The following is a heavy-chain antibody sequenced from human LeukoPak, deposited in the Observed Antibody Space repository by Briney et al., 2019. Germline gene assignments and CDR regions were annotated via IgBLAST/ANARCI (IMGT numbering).Heavy chain of an antibody. J-gene: IGHJ4*02. CDR3: ARSPEGYLGDY. CDR2: LIPIFGTT. CDR1: GGTFNNYA. V-gene: IGHV1-69*13. Sequence: SVKVSCKASGGTFNNYAITWVRQAPGQGLEWMGGLIPIFGTTNYAQKFQGRFTITADESTSTTFMELGSLRSEDTAIYYCARSPEGYLGDYWGQGTLVTVSS. D-gene: IGHD2-15*01.